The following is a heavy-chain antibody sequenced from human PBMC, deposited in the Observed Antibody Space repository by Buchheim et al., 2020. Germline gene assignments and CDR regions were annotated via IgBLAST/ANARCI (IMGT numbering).Heavy chain of an antibody. D-gene: IGHD2/OR15-2a*01. J-gene: IGHJ6*02. CDR1: GFTFSSYT. V-gene: IGHV3-23*01. CDR3: AKGGSNTAGYYYFGMDV. CDR2: IVGSGATT. Sequence: EVHLLESGGGLVQPGGSLRLSCAASGFTFSSYTMSWVRQAPGKGLEWVSAIVGSGATTSYADSVTGLFTLPRDNSKNTLALQMNSLRAEDAAVYYCAKGGSNTAGYYYFGMDVWGQGTT.